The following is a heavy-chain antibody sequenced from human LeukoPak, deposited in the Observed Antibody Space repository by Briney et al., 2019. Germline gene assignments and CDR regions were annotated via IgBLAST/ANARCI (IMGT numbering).Heavy chain of an antibody. D-gene: IGHD2-2*01. CDR1: GFTFSSAW. CDR2: IKSKVDGATV. CDR3: AADVPEPTAPIDY. Sequence: GGSLRLSCATSGFTFSSAWMNWVRQAPGKGLEWVGRIKSKVDGATVDYAAPAKGRSTISRDDSKNVLYLQMNSLKTEDTAVYYCAADVPEPTAPIDYWGQGTLVTVSS. J-gene: IGHJ4*02. V-gene: IGHV3-15*01.